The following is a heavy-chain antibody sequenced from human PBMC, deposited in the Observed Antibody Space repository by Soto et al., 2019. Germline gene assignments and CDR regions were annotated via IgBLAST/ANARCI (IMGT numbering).Heavy chain of an antibody. CDR2: IDGGGGT. D-gene: IGHD3-22*01. V-gene: IGHV1-3*01. Sequence: ASVKVSCKASGYTFTSYAMHWVRQAPGHRLEWMGWIDGGGGTNYAQKFKGRVTMTRYTSTNTFYMELSSLRYDDTAVYYCARDRDYDRYNTWFAPWGQGTLVTVSS. J-gene: IGHJ5*02. CDR1: GYTFTSYA. CDR3: ARDRDYDRYNTWFAP.